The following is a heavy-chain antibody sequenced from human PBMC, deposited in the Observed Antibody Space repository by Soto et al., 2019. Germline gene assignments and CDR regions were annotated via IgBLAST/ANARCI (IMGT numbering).Heavy chain of an antibody. Sequence: EVQLLESGGGLVQPGGSLTLSCADSGFTFSDYTMSWVRQAPGKVLECISVILSDYNTYYAGSVRGRFTISRDNSNNTLDLEMTSLRAEDTAVYYCARRASGYFGSWGQGALVTVSS. J-gene: IGHJ4*02. CDR1: GFTFSDYT. V-gene: IGHV3-23*03. CDR3: ARRASGYFGS. CDR2: ILSDYNT. D-gene: IGHD6-19*01.